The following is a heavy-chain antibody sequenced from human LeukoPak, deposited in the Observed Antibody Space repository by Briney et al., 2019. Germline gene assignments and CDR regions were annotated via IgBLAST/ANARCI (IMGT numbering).Heavy chain of an antibody. D-gene: IGHD5-18*01. Sequence: GGSLRLSCAASGFTFSSYWMSWVRQAPGKGLEWVANIKKDGSEKYYVDSVKGRFTISRDNAKKSLYLQMNSLRAEDTAVYYCARHLSGITGYTYGRGIDYWGQGTLVTVSS. CDR2: IKKDGSEK. J-gene: IGHJ4*02. CDR3: ARHLSGITGYTYGRGIDY. V-gene: IGHV3-7*01. CDR1: GFTFSSYW.